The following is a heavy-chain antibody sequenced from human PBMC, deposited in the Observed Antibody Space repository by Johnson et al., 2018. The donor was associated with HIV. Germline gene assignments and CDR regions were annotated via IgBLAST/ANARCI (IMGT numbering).Heavy chain of an antibody. J-gene: IGHJ3*02. Sequence: QVQLVESGGGVVQPGRSLRLSCAASGFTFSSYGMHWVRQAPGKGLEWVAVISYDGSNKYYADSVKGRFTISRDNSKNTMYLQMNSLRAEDTAVYYCAKDLVDTAMDDAFDIGGQGTRVTVSS. CDR3: AKDLVDTAMDDAFDI. V-gene: IGHV3-30*18. CDR2: ISYDGSNK. CDR1: GFTFSSYG. D-gene: IGHD5-18*01.